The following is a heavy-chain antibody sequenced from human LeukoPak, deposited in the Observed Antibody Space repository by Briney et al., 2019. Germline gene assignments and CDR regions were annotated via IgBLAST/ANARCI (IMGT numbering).Heavy chain of an antibody. V-gene: IGHV3-21*01. CDR1: GFTFSSYS. J-gene: IGHJ4*02. CDR3: ARDYPSYSSSWSEIRY. CDR2: ISSSSSYI. Sequence: PGGSLRLSCAASGFTFSSYSMNWVRQAPGKGLEWVSSISSSSSYIYYADSVEGRFTISRDNAKNSLYLQMNSLRAEDTAVYYCARDYPSYSSSWSEIRYWGQGTLVTVSS. D-gene: IGHD6-13*01.